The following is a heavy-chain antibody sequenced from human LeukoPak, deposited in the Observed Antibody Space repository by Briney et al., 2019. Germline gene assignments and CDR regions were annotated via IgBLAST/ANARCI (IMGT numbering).Heavy chain of an antibody. V-gene: IGHV4-4*07. CDR2: IYTSGST. Sequence: SETLSLTCTVSGGSISSYYWSWIRQPAGKGLEWIGRIYTSGSTNYNPSLKSRVTMSVDTSKNQFSLKLSSATAADTAVYYCARDRLTGELRKNWFDPWGQGTLVTVSS. CDR1: GGSISSYY. D-gene: IGHD1-26*01. J-gene: IGHJ5*02. CDR3: ARDRLTGELRKNWFDP.